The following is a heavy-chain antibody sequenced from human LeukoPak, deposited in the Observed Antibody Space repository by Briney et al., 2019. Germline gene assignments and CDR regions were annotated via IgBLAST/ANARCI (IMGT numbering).Heavy chain of an antibody. CDR3: AKDPASSSWRSLYFDL. V-gene: IGHV3-23*01. CDR2: ISGSGGST. Sequence: QPSETLSLTCAVYGGSFSGYYWSWVRQAPGKGLEWVSAISGSGGSTYYADSVKGRFTISRDNSKNTLYLQMNSLRAEDTAVYYCAKDPASSSWRSLYFDLWGRGTLVTVSS. D-gene: IGHD6-13*01. J-gene: IGHJ2*01. CDR1: GGSFSGYY.